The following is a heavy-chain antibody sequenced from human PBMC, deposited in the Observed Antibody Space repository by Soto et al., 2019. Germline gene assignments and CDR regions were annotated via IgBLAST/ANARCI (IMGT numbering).Heavy chain of an antibody. CDR3: ARDLYPLAYYFDY. J-gene: IGHJ4*02. Sequence: QVQLVQSGAEVKKPGASVKVSCKASGYTFTNHGISWVRQAPGQGFEWLGWISGHNGNTKYAQRLQGRVTMTTDTSTSTAYMELRSLKSDDTAVYYCARDLYPLAYYFDYWGQGTLVTVSS. CDR2: ISGHNGNT. CDR1: GYTFTNHG. V-gene: IGHV1-18*01.